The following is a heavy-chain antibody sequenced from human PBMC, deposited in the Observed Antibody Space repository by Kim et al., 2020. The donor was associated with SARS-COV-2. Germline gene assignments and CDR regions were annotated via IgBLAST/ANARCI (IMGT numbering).Heavy chain of an antibody. CDR1: GFTFSSYG. Sequence: GGSLRLSCAASGFTFSSYGMHWVRQAPGKGLEWVAVISYDGSNKYYADSVKGRFTISRDNSKNTLYLQMNSLRAEDTAVYYCAKSYSGSYYSYFDYWGQG. J-gene: IGHJ4*02. V-gene: IGHV3-30*18. CDR2: ISYDGSNK. D-gene: IGHD1-26*01. CDR3: AKSYSGSYYSYFDY.